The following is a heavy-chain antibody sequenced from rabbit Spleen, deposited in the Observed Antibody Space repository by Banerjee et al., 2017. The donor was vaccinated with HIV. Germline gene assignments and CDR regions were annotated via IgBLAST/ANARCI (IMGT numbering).Heavy chain of an antibody. CDR1: GFSFSSSYY. V-gene: IGHV1S45*01. Sequence: QEQLLEYGGGLVQPGGSLTLTCTASGFSFSSSYYMCWVRQAPGQGLEWIACIYADGSGSTAYASWAKGRFTISKTSSTTVTLQMTTLTAADTATYFCARGSATMTMVIIGFYLSLWGPGTLVTVS. CDR2: IYADGSGST. J-gene: IGHJ4*01. CDR3: ARGSATMTMVIIGFYLSL. D-gene: IGHD2-1*01.